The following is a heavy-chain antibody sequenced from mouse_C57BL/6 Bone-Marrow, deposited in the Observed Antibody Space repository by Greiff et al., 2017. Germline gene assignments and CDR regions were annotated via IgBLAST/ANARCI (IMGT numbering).Heavy chain of an antibody. Sequence: VKLMESGAELVRPGASVNLSCRASGYSFTDYYVNWVKQRPGQGLEWIARIYPGSGNPYYSENFKGKATLTAEKSSSTAYMHLSSLTSEDSTVDFCAREGERGDRDYWGQGTSVTVSS. CDR2: IYPGSGNP. J-gene: IGHJ4*01. CDR3: AREGERGDRDY. V-gene: IGHV1-76*01. CDR1: GYSFTDYY.